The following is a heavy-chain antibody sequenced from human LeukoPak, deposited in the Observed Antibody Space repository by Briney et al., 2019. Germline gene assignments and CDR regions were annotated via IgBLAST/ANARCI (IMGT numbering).Heavy chain of an antibody. V-gene: IGHV3-23*01. Sequence: GGSLRLSCAASRFTFSSYSMNWVRQAPGKGLEWVSAISGSGGSTYYADSVKGRFTISRDNSKNTLYLQMNSLRAEDTAVYYCATAAAGWEYYFDYWGQGTLVTVSS. D-gene: IGHD6-13*01. CDR1: RFTFSSYS. J-gene: IGHJ4*02. CDR2: ISGSGGST. CDR3: ATAAAGWEYYFDY.